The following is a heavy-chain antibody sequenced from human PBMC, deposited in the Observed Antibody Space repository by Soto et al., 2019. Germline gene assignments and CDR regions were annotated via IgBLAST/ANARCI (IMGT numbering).Heavy chain of an antibody. CDR3: ARLYYYMLPGYLCYFDF. V-gene: IGHV4-39*01. J-gene: IGHJ4*02. Sequence: SETLSLTCTVSGGSISSSSYYWGWIRQPPGKGLEWIGSIYYSGSTYYNPSLKSRVTISVDTSKNQFSLKLSSVTAADTAVYYCARLYYYMLPGYLCYFDFWGPGTLVTVSS. CDR2: IYYSGST. D-gene: IGHD3-9*01. CDR1: GGSISSSSYY.